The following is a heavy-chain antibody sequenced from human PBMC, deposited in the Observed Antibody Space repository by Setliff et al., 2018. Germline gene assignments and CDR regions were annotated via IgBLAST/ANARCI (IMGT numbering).Heavy chain of an antibody. V-gene: IGHV4-34*01. CDR3: ARMSGFLYMDV. J-gene: IGHJ6*03. CDR1: GGSFSAYH. D-gene: IGHD3-3*01. CDR2: TYHTGSTTY. Sequence: SETLSLTCATYGGSFSAYHWTWVRQPPGRGLEWLGETYHTGSTTYSYNATLKTRVTVALAKSKNQFTLKPTSVTAPETAVYYCARMSGFLYMDVWGKGTTVTFSS.